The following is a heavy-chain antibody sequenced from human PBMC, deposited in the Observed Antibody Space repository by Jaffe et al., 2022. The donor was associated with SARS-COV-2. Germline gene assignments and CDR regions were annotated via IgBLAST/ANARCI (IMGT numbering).Heavy chain of an antibody. CDR3: ARDRYYYDSSGYYSRAFDI. CDR2: IYTSGST. CDR1: GGSISSGSYY. J-gene: IGHJ3*02. Sequence: QVQLQESGPGLVKPSQTLSLTCTVSGGSISSGSYYWSWIRQPAGKGLEWIGRIYTSGSTNYNPSLKSRVTISVDTSKNQFSLKLSSVTAADTAVYYCARDRYYYDSSGYYSRAFDIWGQGTMVTVSS. D-gene: IGHD3-22*01. V-gene: IGHV4-61*02.